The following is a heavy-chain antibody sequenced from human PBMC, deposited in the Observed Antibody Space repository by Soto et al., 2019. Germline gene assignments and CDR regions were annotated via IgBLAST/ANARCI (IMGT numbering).Heavy chain of an antibody. D-gene: IGHD6-13*01. CDR2: IIPIFGTA. CDR1: GGTFSSYA. J-gene: IGHJ6*02. Sequence: SVKVSCKASGGTFSSYAISWVRQAPGQGLEWMGGIIPIFGTANYAQKFQGRVTITAVESTSTAYMELSSLRSEDTAVYYCARGLVAAATPRDYYYGMDVWGQGTTVTVSS. CDR3: ARGLVAAATPRDYYYGMDV. V-gene: IGHV1-69*13.